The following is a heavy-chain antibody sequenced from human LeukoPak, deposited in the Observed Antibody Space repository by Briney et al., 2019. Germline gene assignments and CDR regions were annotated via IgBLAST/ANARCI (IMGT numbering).Heavy chain of an antibody. V-gene: IGHV3-23*01. D-gene: IGHD6-19*01. J-gene: IGHJ4*02. CDR2: IRGNGATT. Sequence: GGSLRLSCAASGFTFSSHAMTWVRQAPGKGLEWVAAIRGNGATTDYADSVKGRFTISRDNSKSTLYLQMNSLRAEDTAVYYCAKAYHDSGCLIDYWGQGTLVTVSS. CDR1: GFTFSSHA. CDR3: AKAYHDSGCLIDY.